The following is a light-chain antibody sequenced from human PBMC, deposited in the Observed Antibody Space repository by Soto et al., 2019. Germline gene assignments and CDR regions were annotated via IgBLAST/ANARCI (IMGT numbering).Light chain of an antibody. CDR2: GAS. V-gene: IGKV1-8*01. Sequence: AIRMTQSPSSFSASTGDRVTITCRASQGISSYLAWYQQKPGKAPKLLIYGASTLETGVPSRFSGSGSGTDFTLTISSLQSEDFAMYYCQQYYSYPFTFGQGTKVEIK. J-gene: IGKJ1*01. CDR1: QGISSY. CDR3: QQYYSYPFT.